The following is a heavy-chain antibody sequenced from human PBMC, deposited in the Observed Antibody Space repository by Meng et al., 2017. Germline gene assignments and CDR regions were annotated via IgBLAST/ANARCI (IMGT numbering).Heavy chain of an antibody. CDR2: IWYDGSKE. Sequence: QVELVGCGGGVVQAGRSLGLSRAASGFTFRNSGMHWVRQTPGKGLEWVAVIWYDGSKEYYADSLKGRFTISRDNSKNTLYLQMNSLRPEDTAVYYCARDPGGDYYGGFDYWGQGTLVTVSS. CDR3: ARDPGGDYYGGFDY. V-gene: IGHV3-33*01. CDR1: GFTFRNSG. J-gene: IGHJ4*02. D-gene: IGHD2-21*01.